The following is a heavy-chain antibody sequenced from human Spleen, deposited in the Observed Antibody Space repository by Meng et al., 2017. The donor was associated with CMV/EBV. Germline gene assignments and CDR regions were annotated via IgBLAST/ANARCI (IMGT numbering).Heavy chain of an antibody. Sequence: GSLRLSCTVSGGSITNYYWSWIRQSSGKGLEWIGYIYYSGSTNYNPSLKSRVSISTDTSKNQFSLKLSSVTAADTAVYYCARDRIGYYDILTGDSDLYGMDVWGQGTTVTVSS. J-gene: IGHJ6*02. D-gene: IGHD3-9*01. CDR2: IYYSGST. V-gene: IGHV4-59*01. CDR1: GGSITNYY. CDR3: ARDRIGYYDILTGDSDLYGMDV.